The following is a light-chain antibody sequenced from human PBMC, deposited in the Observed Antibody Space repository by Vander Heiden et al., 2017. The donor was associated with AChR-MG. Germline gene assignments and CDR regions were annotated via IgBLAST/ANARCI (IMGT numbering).Light chain of an antibody. V-gene: IGLV3-1*01. Sequence: HEVTQPPSVSVSPGQTASITCSGAQLGNKTVCWYQHKPGQSPVLVIYQDIKRPSGIAERFSGSNSGNTAALTISGTQAMDEVDYYCQAWDTSTRVFGGGTKLTVL. J-gene: IGLJ2*01. CDR1: QLGNKT. CDR2: QDI. CDR3: QAWDTSTRV.